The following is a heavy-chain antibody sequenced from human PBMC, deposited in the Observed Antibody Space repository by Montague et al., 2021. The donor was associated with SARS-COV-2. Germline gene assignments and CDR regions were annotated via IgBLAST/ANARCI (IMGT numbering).Heavy chain of an antibody. V-gene: IGHV4-39*07. CDR2: IHFTGTT. Sequence: SETLSLTCSVSDASISTNYYCGLLRQPPGKRLGCIAIIHFTGTTYYKPSLKSGVTISVDTSKNQSSLQLTATTAANTAIYCAARARNDGYDRFFDYWGQGTLVTVSS. D-gene: IGHD5-12*01. CDR1: DASISTNYY. J-gene: IGHJ4*02. CDR3: ARARNDGYDRFFDY.